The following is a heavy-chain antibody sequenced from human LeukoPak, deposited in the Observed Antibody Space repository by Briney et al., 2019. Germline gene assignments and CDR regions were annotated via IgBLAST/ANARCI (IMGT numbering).Heavy chain of an antibody. J-gene: IGHJ3*01. V-gene: IGHV3-7*01. CDR1: GFAFDIYW. CDR2: IKKDGSLK. Sequence: GGSLRLSCAASGFAFDIYWMTWVRQAPGKGLEWVGNIKKDGSLKQYVDAVRGRFTVPRDNAKNSLYLQMNSLRADDTAVYYCVTLRVSTVRDSFDLWGQGTMVTVSS. CDR3: VTLRVSTVRDSFDL. D-gene: IGHD3-10*01.